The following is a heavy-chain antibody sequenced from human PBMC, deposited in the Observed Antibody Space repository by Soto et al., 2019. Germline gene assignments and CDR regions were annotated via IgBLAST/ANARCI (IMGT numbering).Heavy chain of an antibody. J-gene: IGHJ4*02. CDR1: GGSVSSGSYY. D-gene: IGHD4-17*01. CDR2: IYYSGST. V-gene: IGHV4-61*01. Sequence: SETLSLTCTVSGGSVSSGSYYWSWIRQPPGKGLEWIGYIYYSGSTNYNPSLKSRVSISVDTSKNQFSLKLSSVTAADTAVYYCARGDYGGNYDYWGQGTLVTGS. CDR3: ARGDYGGNYDY.